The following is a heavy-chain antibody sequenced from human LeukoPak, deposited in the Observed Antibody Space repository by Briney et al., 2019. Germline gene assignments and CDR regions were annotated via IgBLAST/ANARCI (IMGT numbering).Heavy chain of an antibody. D-gene: IGHD5-24*01. J-gene: IGHJ4*02. CDR3: ARASRDGYNQNFDH. CDR2: IYPGGSET. Sequence: PGEPLKISCKGLGYDFSTYWNAWVRQRPGKGLEWMGIIYPGGSETRYDPSFQGQVTISADRSTSTAYLQWSSLRASDTAMYYCARASRDGYNQNFDHWGQGTLVTVSS. V-gene: IGHV5-51*01. CDR1: GYDFSTYW.